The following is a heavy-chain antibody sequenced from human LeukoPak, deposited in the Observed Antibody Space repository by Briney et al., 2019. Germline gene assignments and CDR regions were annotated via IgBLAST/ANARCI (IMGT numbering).Heavy chain of an antibody. CDR1: GYTFTGYY. CDR2: INPNSGGT. D-gene: IGHD3-22*01. J-gene: IGHJ4*02. Sequence: ASVKVSCKASGYTFTGYYMHWVRQAPGQGLEWMGRINPNSGGTNYAQKFQGRVTMTRDTSTSTAYMELSRLRSDDTAVYYCAGVGARYYDSSGYYRLDYWGQGTLVTVSS. CDR3: AGVGARYYDSSGYYRLDY. V-gene: IGHV1-2*06.